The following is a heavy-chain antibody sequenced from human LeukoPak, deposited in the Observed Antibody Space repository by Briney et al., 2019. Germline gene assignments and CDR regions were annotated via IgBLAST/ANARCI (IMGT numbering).Heavy chain of an antibody. Sequence: GGSLRLSCAASGLSFSSYWMTWVRQAPGKGLEWVANIKEDGSAKSYVDSVKGRFTISRDNGKNSLYLQMNSLRVEDTAVYYCARDYDYFSGHNLDAYVIWGQGTTVIVSS. J-gene: IGHJ3*02. D-gene: IGHD2-15*01. CDR2: IKEDGSAK. CDR3: ARDYDYFSGHNLDAYVI. V-gene: IGHV3-7*01. CDR1: GLSFSSYW.